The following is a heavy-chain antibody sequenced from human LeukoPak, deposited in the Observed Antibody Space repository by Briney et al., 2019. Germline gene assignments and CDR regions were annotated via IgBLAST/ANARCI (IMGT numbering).Heavy chain of an antibody. CDR1: GGSFSGYY. Sequence: PSETLSLTCAVYGGSFSGYYWSWIRQPPGKGLEWIGEINHSGSTNYNPSLKSRVTISVDTSKIQFSLQLSSVTAADTAVYYCARTYRYSDFWSSYPHMDVWGKGTTVTVSS. CDR2: INHSGST. J-gene: IGHJ6*03. V-gene: IGHV4-34*01. CDR3: ARTYRYSDFWSSYPHMDV. D-gene: IGHD3-3*01.